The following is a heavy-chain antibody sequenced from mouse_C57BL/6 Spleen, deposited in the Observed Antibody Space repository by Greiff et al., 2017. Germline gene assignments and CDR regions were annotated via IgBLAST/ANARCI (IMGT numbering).Heavy chain of an antibody. CDR2: IYPGDGDT. CDR3: ARYLLLDAMDY. V-gene: IGHV1-80*01. J-gene: IGHJ4*01. Sequence: QVHVKQSGAELVKPGASVKTSCKASGYAFSSYWMNWVKQRPGKGLEWIGQIYPGDGDTNYNGKFKGKATLTADKSSSTAYMQLSSLTSEDSAVYFCARYLLLDAMDYWGQGTSVTVSS. CDR1: GYAFSSYW. D-gene: IGHD1-1*01.